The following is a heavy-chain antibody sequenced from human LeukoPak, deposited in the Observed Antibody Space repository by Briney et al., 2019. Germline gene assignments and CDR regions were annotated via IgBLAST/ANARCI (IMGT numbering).Heavy chain of an antibody. D-gene: IGHD3-10*01. CDR1: GFSVRDYR. J-gene: IGHJ4*02. Sequence: PGGSLRLTCAASGFSVRDYRTDGVRQATGKGKEWGSAIRGSSRYTFYVDSVKGRFTISGDNAKNSLYLQMNSLRAEDTAVYYCARDWANMVRVPGGFDYWGQGTLVTVSS. V-gene: IGHV3-21*01. CDR3: ARDWANMVRVPGGFDY. CDR2: IRGSSRYT.